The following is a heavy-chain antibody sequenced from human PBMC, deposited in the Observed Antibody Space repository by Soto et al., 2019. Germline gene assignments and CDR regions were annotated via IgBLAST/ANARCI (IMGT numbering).Heavy chain of an antibody. CDR2: IYHSGRT. D-gene: IGHD5-12*01. CDR3: ARGGSGYDWFDS. J-gene: IGHJ5*01. V-gene: IGHV4-4*02. Sequence: QVQLQQSGPGLVKPSETLSLTCAVSGGSISNNNWWSWVRQPPGKGLEWIGEIYHSGRTNYNPSRKSRVSISADKSTNHFSLNLNSVTAADTAIYYCARGGSGYDWFDSWGQGTLVTVSS. CDR1: GGSISNNNW.